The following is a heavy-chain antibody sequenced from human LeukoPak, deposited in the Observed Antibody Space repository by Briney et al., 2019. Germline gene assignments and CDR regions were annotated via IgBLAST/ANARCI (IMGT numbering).Heavy chain of an antibody. Sequence: ASVKVSRKASGYTFTSYYMHWVRQAPGQGLEWMGIINPSGGSTSYAQKFQGRVTMTRDTSTSTVYMELSSLRSEDTAVYYCARDAYYYGSGATGSCGYWGQGTLVTVSS. CDR1: GYTFTSYY. D-gene: IGHD3-10*01. CDR3: ARDAYYYGSGATGSCGY. V-gene: IGHV1-46*01. CDR2: INPSGGST. J-gene: IGHJ4*02.